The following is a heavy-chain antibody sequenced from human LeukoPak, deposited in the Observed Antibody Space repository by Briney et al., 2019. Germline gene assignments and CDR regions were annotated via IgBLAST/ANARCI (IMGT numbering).Heavy chain of an antibody. J-gene: IGHJ4*02. CDR3: ARLTFGGVIGFDY. CDR2: ISSSSSYI. D-gene: IGHD3-16*02. V-gene: IGHV3-21*01. Sequence: GGSLRLSCAASGFTFSDYTMNWVRQAPGKGLEWVSSISSSSSYIYYADSVRGRFTISRDNAKNSLFLQMNSLRAEDTAVYYCARLTFGGVIGFDYWGQGTLVTVSS. CDR1: GFTFSDYT.